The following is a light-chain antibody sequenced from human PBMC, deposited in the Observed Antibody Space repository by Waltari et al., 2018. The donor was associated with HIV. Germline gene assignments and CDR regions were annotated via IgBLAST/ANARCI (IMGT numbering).Light chain of an antibody. CDR3: QTWDTCSGMV. J-gene: IGLJ3*02. CDR2: DDT. Sequence: SYVLIQPPSVSVAPGQTAKIPCEGNNIGSKSVHWYRQKAGQAPVLVVYDDTDRPSGIPDLFAGSKSGNRATLTISRVEAGDEATFVCQTWDTCSGMVFGGVTDLTVL. V-gene: IGLV3-21*02. CDR1: NIGSKS.